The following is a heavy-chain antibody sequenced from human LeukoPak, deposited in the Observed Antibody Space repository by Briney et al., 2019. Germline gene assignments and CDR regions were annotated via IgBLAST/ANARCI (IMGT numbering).Heavy chain of an antibody. CDR3: ARGRITIFGVIGVY. CDR2: INPSAGSA. V-gene: IGHV1-46*01. Sequence: ASVKVSCKASGYSFTSYYMHWVRQAPGQGLEWMGIINPSAGSASYAQKFQGRVTVTRDTSTSTVYMELSSLRSEDTAVYYCARGRITIFGVIGVYWGQGTLVTVSS. CDR1: GYSFTSYY. D-gene: IGHD3-3*01. J-gene: IGHJ4*02.